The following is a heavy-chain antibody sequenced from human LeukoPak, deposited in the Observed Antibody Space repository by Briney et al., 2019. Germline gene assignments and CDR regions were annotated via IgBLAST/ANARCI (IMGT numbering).Heavy chain of an antibody. V-gene: IGHV1-2*02. D-gene: IGHD5-18*01. CDR3: ARARVDTALITYFYYYMDV. CDR1: GYTFTGYY. Sequence: ASVKVSCKASGYTFTGYYMHWVRQAPGQGLEWMGWINLKSGGTNYAQKFQGRVTMTRDTSISTAYMELSRLSSDDTAVYYCARARVDTALITYFYYYMDVWGKGTTVTVSS. CDR2: INLKSGGT. J-gene: IGHJ6*03.